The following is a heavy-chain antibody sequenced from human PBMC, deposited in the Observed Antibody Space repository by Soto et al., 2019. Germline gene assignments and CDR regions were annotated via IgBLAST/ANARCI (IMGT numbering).Heavy chain of an antibody. J-gene: IGHJ6*03. D-gene: IGHD4-17*01. Sequence: EVQLLESGGGLVQPGWSLRLSCATSGFTFSSYSMTWVRQAPGKGLEWVSALSGTAGTTYYADSVKGRFTISRDNSKSTLYLQMNSLRGEDTAIYYCAKGRGLTVTQYYMDVWGKGTTVTVSS. CDR2: LSGTAGTT. CDR1: GFTFSSYS. CDR3: AKGRGLTVTQYYMDV. V-gene: IGHV3-23*01.